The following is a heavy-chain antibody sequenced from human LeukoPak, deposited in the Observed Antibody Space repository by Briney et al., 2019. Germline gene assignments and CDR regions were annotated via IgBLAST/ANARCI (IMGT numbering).Heavy chain of an antibody. CDR2: INHSGST. V-gene: IGHV4-34*01. D-gene: IGHD3-16*02. Sequence: ETLSLTCAVYGGSFSGYYWSWIRQPPGKGLEWIGEINHSGSTNYNPSLKSRVTISVDTSKNQFSLKLSSVTAAATAVYYCARGGEHADYVWGSYRRPPNWFDPWGQGTLLTVSS. J-gene: IGHJ5*02. CDR3: ARGGEHADYVWGSYRRPPNWFDP. CDR1: GGSFSGYY.